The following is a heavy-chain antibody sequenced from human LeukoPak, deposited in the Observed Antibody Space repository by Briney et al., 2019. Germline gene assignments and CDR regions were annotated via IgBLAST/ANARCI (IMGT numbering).Heavy chain of an antibody. D-gene: IGHD2-15*01. CDR1: GFTFSSYA. Sequence: GGSLRLSCAASGFTFSSYAMGWVRQAPGKGLEWVSSISGSGGDTYYADSVKGRFTISRDDSKNTLYLQMNGLRAEDTAVYYCAARKHLVVVVAATPVDYWGQGTLVTVSS. V-gene: IGHV3-23*01. CDR2: ISGSGGDT. J-gene: IGHJ4*02. CDR3: AARKHLVVVVAATPVDY.